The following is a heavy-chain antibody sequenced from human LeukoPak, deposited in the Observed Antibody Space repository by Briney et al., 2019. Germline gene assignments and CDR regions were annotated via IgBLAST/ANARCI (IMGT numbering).Heavy chain of an antibody. D-gene: IGHD6-13*01. V-gene: IGHV5-51*01. Sequence: GESLKISCKGSGYSFTSYWIGWVRQMPGKGLEWMGIIYPGDSDTRYSPSFQGQVTISADKSISTAYLQWSSLKASDTAMYYCARYTDIAAAKNWFDPWGQGTLVTVSS. J-gene: IGHJ5*02. CDR3: ARYTDIAAAKNWFDP. CDR2: IYPGDSDT. CDR1: GYSFTSYW.